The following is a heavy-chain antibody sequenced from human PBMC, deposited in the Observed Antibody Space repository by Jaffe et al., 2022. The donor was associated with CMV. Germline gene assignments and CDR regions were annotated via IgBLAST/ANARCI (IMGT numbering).Heavy chain of an antibody. CDR2: INKDGSEK. CDR1: GLTFSSYW. Sequence: EVQLVESGGGLVQPGGSLRLSCAASGLTFSSYWMTWVRQAPGKGLDWVANINKDGSEKYYADSVKGRFTISRDNAKNSLFLEMNSLRVEDTALYYCARARGPNYWGQGTLVTVSS. D-gene: IGHD3-16*01. CDR3: ARARGPNY. J-gene: IGHJ4*02. V-gene: IGHV3-7*03.